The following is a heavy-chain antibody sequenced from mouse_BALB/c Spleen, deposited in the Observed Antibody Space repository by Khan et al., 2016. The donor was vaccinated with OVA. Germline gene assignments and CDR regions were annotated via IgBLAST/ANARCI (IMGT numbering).Heavy chain of an antibody. V-gene: IGHV1-7*01. CDR3: ASRGQCGIFAY. CDR1: GYTFTTYW. Sequence: QVRLQQSGAELAKPGASVKMSCKASGYTFTTYWMHWVKQRPGQGLEWIGYIDPSTGYTEYNQKFKDKATLTTDKSSSTAYMQLSSLTSEDSAVCYCASRGQCGIFAYWGQGTLVTVSA. CDR2: IDPSTGYT. D-gene: IGHD1-1*02. J-gene: IGHJ3*01.